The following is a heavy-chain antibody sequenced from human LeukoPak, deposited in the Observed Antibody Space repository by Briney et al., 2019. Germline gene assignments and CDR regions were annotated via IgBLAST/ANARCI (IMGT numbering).Heavy chain of an antibody. J-gene: IGHJ4*02. D-gene: IGHD6-19*01. CDR1: GGSFSGYY. Sequence: SETLSLTCAVYGGSFSGYYWSWIRQPSGKGLEWIGEINHSGSTNYNPSLKSRVTISVDTSKNQFSLKLSSVTAADTAVYYCARGFRRLESWGQGTLVTVSS. CDR2: INHSGST. V-gene: IGHV4-34*01. CDR3: ARGFRRLES.